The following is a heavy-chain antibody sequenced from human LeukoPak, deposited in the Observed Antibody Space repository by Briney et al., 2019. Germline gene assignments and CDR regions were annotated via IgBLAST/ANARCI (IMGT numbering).Heavy chain of an antibody. J-gene: IGHJ4*02. CDR3: GKTTTGYSSGRYPGWPVDY. D-gene: IGHD6-19*01. CDR2: IFGSGGSA. CDR1: GFTFNSYA. Sequence: PGGSLRLSCAASGFTFNSYAMYWVRQAPGKGLEGVSRIFGSGGSAHYADSVKGRFTISRDNSKNTVYLQMDSLRVEDTAVYYCGKTTTGYSSGRYPGWPVDYWGQGTLVTVSS. V-gene: IGHV3-23*01.